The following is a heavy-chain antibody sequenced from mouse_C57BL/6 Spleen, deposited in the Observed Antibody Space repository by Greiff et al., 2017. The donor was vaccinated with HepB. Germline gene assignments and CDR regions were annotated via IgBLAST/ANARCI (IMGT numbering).Heavy chain of an antibody. J-gene: IGHJ4*01. CDR1: GYSITSGYY. CDR2: ISYDGSN. D-gene: IGHD2-3*01. Sequence: EVKLMESGPGLVKPSQSLSLTCSVTGYSITSGYYWNWIRQFPGNKLEWMGYISYDGSNNYNPSLKNRISITRDTTKNQFFLKLNSVTTEDTATYYWARGGDGYYVRYYAMDYWGQGTSVTVSS. CDR3: ARGGDGYYVRYYAMDY. V-gene: IGHV3-6*01.